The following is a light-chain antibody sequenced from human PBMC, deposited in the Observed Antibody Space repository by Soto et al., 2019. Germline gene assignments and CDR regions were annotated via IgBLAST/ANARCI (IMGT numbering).Light chain of an antibody. V-gene: IGKV1-39*01. CDR3: QQSYSTPYT. Sequence: DIQMTQSPSSLSASVGDRVTITCRASQSISSYLNWYQQKPGKAPKLLIYAASSLQSGVPSRFSGSGSRTDFTLTTSSLQPEDFATYYCQQSYSTPYTFGQGTKLEIK. J-gene: IGKJ2*01. CDR2: AAS. CDR1: QSISSY.